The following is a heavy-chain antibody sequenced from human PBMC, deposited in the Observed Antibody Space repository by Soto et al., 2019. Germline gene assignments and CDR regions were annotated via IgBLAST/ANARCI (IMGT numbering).Heavy chain of an antibody. J-gene: IGHJ6*03. D-gene: IGHD6-6*01. CDR1: GFTFSSYS. CDR3: ARYVAARNHYYYYYMDV. CDR2: ISSSSSTI. V-gene: IGHV3-48*01. Sequence: GGSLRLSCAASGFTFSSYSMNWVRQAPGKGLEWVSYISSSSSTIYYADSVKGRFTISRDNAKNTLYLQMNSLRAEDTAVYYCARYVAARNHYYYYYMDVWGKGTTVTVSS.